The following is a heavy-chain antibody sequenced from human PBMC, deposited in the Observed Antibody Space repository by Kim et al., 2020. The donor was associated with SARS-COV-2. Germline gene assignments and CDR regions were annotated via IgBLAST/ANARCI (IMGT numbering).Heavy chain of an antibody. V-gene: IGHV3-49*04. CDR3: TRKMYTSGWYIDY. CDR2: IRSRAYGGAI. CDR1: GFTFGDYA. Sequence: GGSLRLSCATSGFTFGDYAMSWVRQAPGKGLEWVGFIRSRAYGGAIEYAASVKGRFTISRDDSKSIAYLQMNSLKIEDTAVYYCTRKMYTSGWYIDYWGQGTLVTVSS. J-gene: IGHJ4*02. D-gene: IGHD6-19*01.